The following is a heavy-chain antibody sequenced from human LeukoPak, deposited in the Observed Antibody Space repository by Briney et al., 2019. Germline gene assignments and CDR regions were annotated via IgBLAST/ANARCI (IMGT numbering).Heavy chain of an antibody. V-gene: IGHV3-23*01. CDR1: GFTFSSYG. CDR3: AKAPTRLYGDGYYFDY. Sequence: PGGSLRLSCAASGFTFSSYGMSWVRQAPGKGLEWVSAISGSGGSTYYADSVKGRFTISRDNSKNTLYLQMNSLRAEDTAVYYCAKAPTRLYGDGYYFDYWGQGTLVTVSS. D-gene: IGHD4-17*01. J-gene: IGHJ4*02. CDR2: ISGSGGST.